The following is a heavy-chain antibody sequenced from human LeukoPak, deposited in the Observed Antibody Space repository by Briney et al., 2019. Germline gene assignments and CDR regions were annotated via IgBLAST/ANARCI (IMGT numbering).Heavy chain of an antibody. CDR3: AKEGVAAAGKGDFDY. CDR2: ISYDGSNK. CDR1: GFTFSSYG. Sequence: QPGRSLRLSCAASGFTFSSYGMHWLRQAPGKGLEWVAVISYDGSNKYYADSVKGRFTISRDNSKNTLYLQMNSLRAEDTAVYYCAKEGVAAAGKGDFDYWGQGTLVTVSS. D-gene: IGHD6-13*01. J-gene: IGHJ4*02. V-gene: IGHV3-30*18.